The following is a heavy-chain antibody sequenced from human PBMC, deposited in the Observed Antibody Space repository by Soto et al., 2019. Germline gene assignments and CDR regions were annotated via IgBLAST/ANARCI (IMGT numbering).Heavy chain of an antibody. V-gene: IGHV4-59*12. CDR1: GGSSSSFY. CDR3: ARYIAASGTYYLDF. J-gene: IGHJ4*02. Sequence: SETLSLTRTVSGGSSSSFYWSWIRQSPGKGLEWIGYVYYSGSTNYNSSLKSRVTISVDKSKNQFSLKLSSVTAADTAVYYCARYIAASGTYYLDFWGQGTLVTVSS. CDR2: VYYSGST. D-gene: IGHD6-13*01.